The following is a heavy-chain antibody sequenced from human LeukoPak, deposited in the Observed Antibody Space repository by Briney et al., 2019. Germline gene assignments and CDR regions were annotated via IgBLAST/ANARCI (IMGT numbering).Heavy chain of an antibody. J-gene: IGHJ3*02. D-gene: IGHD6-13*01. Sequence: SQTLSLTCAISGDSVSSNSAAWNWIRQSPSRGLEWLGRTYYRSKWYNDYAISVKSRITINPDTSKNQFSLHLNSVTPEDTAVYYCARETKAAIGPHAFDIWGQGTTVTVSS. CDR2: TYYRSKWYN. CDR1: GDSVSSNSAA. V-gene: IGHV6-1*01. CDR3: ARETKAAIGPHAFDI.